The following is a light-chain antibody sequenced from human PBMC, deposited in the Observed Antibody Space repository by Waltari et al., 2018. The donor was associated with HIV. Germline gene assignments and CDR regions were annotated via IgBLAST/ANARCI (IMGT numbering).Light chain of an antibody. V-gene: IGLV2-14*03. CDR1: SSDLGGSNS. CDR3: SSYTSTSTVYV. CDR2: AVS. Sequence: QSALTQPASASGSPGQSITISCTGTSSDLGGSNSVSWYQLHPGKAPKLMIYAVSNRSSGVSNRFSGSKSDNTASLTISGLQAEDEADYYCSSYTSTSTVYVFGTGTEVTVL. J-gene: IGLJ1*01.